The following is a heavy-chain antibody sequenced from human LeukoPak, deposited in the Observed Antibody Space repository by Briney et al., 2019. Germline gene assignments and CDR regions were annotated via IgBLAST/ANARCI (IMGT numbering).Heavy chain of an antibody. D-gene: IGHD3-22*01. Sequence: GSSVKVSCKASGGTFSSYAISWVRQAPGQGLEWMGRIIPIFGTANYAQKFQGRVTITTDESTSTAYMELSSLRSEDTAVYYCARGTLPPRTMIVVVQTAYYFDYWGQGTLVTVSS. CDR3: ARGTLPPRTMIVVVQTAYYFDY. CDR1: GGTFSSYA. V-gene: IGHV1-69*05. J-gene: IGHJ4*02. CDR2: IIPIFGTA.